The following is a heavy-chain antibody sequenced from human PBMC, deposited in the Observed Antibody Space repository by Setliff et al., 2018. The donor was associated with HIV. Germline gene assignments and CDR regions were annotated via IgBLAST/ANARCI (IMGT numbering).Heavy chain of an antibody. J-gene: IGHJ4*02. CDR2: ISAYNGNT. V-gene: IGHV1-18*01. CDR3: ARAAVAGPWRKLDY. CDR1: GYTFSSSHD. D-gene: IGHD6-19*01. Sequence: ASVKVSCKPSGYTFSSSHDLHWVRQVPGQGLEWMGWISAYNGNTDHAQRLQGRVTMTTDTSTRTAYMELRSLRSDDTAVYYCARAAVAGPWRKLDYWGQGTLVTVSS.